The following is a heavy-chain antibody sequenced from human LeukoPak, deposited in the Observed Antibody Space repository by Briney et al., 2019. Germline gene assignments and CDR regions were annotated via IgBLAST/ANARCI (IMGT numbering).Heavy chain of an antibody. V-gene: IGHV1-2*02. CDR2: INPNSGGT. Sequence: GASVKVSCKASGYTFTGYYMHWVRQAPGQGLEWMGWINPNSGGTNYAQKFQGRVTMTRDTSISTAYMELSRVRSDDTAVYYCARGLRYCSSTSCLNWFDPWGQGTLVTVSS. CDR3: ARGLRYCSSTSCLNWFDP. J-gene: IGHJ5*02. CDR1: GYTFTGYY. D-gene: IGHD2-2*01.